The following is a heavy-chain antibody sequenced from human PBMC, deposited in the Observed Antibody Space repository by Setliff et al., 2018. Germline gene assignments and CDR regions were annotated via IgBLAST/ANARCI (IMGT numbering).Heavy chain of an antibody. D-gene: IGHD3-22*01. CDR3: ARRGYSHDSSDYNRRKVFDYFDL. V-gene: IGHV3-53*01. Sequence: PGGSLRLSCAGSGFAVSGAYMSWVRQAPGKGLEWVSIIYSSGNTAYTDSVKGRFTISRDTSKNTVYLQMNNVTVDDTAVYFCARRGYSHDSSDYNRRKVFDYFDLWGQGAQVTVSS. CDR2: IYSSGNT. CDR1: GFAVSGAY. J-gene: IGHJ4*02.